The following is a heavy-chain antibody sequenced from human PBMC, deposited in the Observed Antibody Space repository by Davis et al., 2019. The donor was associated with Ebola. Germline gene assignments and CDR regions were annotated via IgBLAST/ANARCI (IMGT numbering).Heavy chain of an antibody. V-gene: IGHV4-61*01. Sequence: SETLSPTCTVLGVSVRSTSYYWTWIRQPPGKGLEWIGYMYYTGTTNYNPSLSSRVTISVDTSTNQLSLKLSAVTAADTAVYYCARVYGSSYLSYFDYWGQGTLVTVSS. CDR2: MYYTGTT. D-gene: IGHD3-3*01. CDR1: GVSVRSTSYY. J-gene: IGHJ4*02. CDR3: ARVYGSSYLSYFDY.